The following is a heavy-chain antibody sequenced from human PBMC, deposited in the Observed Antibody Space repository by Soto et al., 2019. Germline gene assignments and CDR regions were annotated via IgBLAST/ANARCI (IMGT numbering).Heavy chain of an antibody. CDR1: GYLISSGYY. D-gene: IGHD6-19*01. CDR3: ARSVAVPGAHIDY. CDR2: IDYSGKT. J-gene: IGHJ4*02. V-gene: IGHV4-38-2*01. Sequence: SETLSLTCSVSGYLISSGYYWGWVRQTPGKGLEWLGSIDYSGKTYKNPSLKSRVSASVDLSQNQFSLNLRSVTAADTAVYFCARSVAVPGAHIDYWGQGTQVTVSS.